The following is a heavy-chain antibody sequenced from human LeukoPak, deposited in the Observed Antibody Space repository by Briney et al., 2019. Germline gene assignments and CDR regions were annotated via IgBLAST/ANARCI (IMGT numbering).Heavy chain of an antibody. CDR2: INPNSGGT. V-gene: IGHV1-2*02. Sequence: ASVKVSCKASGYTFTGYYMHWVRQAPGQGLEWMGWINPNSGGTNYAQEFQGRVTMTRDTSISTAYMELSRLRSDDTAVYYCARDIRNRLFDYWGQGTLVTVSS. J-gene: IGHJ4*02. CDR1: GYTFTGYY. D-gene: IGHD1/OR15-1a*01. CDR3: ARDIRNRLFDY.